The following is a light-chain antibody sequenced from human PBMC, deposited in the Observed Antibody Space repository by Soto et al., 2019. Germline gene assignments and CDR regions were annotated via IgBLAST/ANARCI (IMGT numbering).Light chain of an antibody. Sequence: EMELRQSPGTLSLSPGERATRSCGSSQSVSSSYLAWYQQKPGQAPRLLIYDASNRATGFPARFSGSGSGTDFTLTISSLEPEDFAVYYCQQRSDWPITFGQGTRLEI. CDR1: QSVSSSY. J-gene: IGKJ5*01. CDR3: QQRSDWPIT. CDR2: DAS. V-gene: IGKV3D-20*02.